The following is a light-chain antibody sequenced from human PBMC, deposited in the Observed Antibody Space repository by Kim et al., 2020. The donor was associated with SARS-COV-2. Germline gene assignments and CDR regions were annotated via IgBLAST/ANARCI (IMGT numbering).Light chain of an antibody. Sequence: SSDLTQDPAVSVALGQTVRITCQGDSLRNYYASWYQQKPRQAPVVVIYGRNDRPSGIPDRFSGSNSGNTASLTITGAQAEDEADYYCNSRDSSGNHLVFGGGTQLTVL. CDR3: NSRDSSGNHLV. CDR1: SLRNYY. V-gene: IGLV3-19*01. CDR2: GRN. J-gene: IGLJ3*02.